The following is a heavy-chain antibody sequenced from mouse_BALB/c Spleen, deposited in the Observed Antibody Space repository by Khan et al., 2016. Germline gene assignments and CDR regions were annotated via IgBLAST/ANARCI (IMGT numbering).Heavy chain of an antibody. CDR3: ASGGYYDY. D-gene: IGHD2-3*01. J-gene: IGHJ2*01. V-gene: IGHV3-2*02. Sequence: EVQLVESGPGLVKPSQSLFLTCTVTGYSITSDYAWNWIRQFPGNKLEWMGYISYSGSTSYNPSLKSRISITRDTSKNQFFLQLNSVTTEDTATYYCASGGYYDYWGQGTTLTVSS. CDR2: ISYSGST. CDR1: GYSITSDYA.